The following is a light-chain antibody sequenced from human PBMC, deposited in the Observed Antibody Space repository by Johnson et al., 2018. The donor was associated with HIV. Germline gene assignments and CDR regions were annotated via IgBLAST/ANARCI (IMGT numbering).Light chain of an antibody. CDR1: SSNIGNNY. Sequence: HSVLTQPPSVSAAPGQKVTISCSGSSSNIGNNYVSWYQQLPGTAPKLLIYDNNKRPSGIPDRFSGSKSGTSATLGITGLQTGAEADYYCGTWDSSLRNGFFGTGTKVTVL. CDR2: DNN. J-gene: IGLJ1*01. CDR3: GTWDSSLRNGF. V-gene: IGLV1-51*01.